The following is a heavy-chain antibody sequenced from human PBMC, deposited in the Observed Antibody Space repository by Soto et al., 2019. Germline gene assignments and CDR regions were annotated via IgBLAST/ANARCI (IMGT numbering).Heavy chain of an antibody. J-gene: IGHJ6*02. CDR3: ARDPVITMVRGVIADYYYYGMDV. CDR2: IIPIFGTA. V-gene: IGHV1-69*13. D-gene: IGHD3-10*01. Sequence: SVKVSCKASGGTFSSYAISWVRQAPGQGLEWMGGIIPIFGTANYAQKFQGRATITADESTSTAYMELSSLRSEDTAVYYCARDPVITMVRGVIADYYYYGMDVWGQGTTVTVSS. CDR1: GGTFSSYA.